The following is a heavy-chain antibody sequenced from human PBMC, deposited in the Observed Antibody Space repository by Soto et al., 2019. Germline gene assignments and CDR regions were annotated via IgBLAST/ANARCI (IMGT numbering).Heavy chain of an antibody. Sequence: PSETLSLTCTVSGGSISSYYWSWIRQPPGKGLEWIGYIYYSGSTNYNPSLKSRVTISVDTSKNHFSLNLSSVTAADTAVYYCAGVAVSRGYWSCKAYYCYGMDFWGQGTTVTVSS. CDR1: GGSISSYY. D-gene: IGHD6-13*01. CDR3: AGVAVSRGYWSCKAYYCYGMDF. V-gene: IGHV4-59*01. CDR2: IYYSGST. J-gene: IGHJ6*02.